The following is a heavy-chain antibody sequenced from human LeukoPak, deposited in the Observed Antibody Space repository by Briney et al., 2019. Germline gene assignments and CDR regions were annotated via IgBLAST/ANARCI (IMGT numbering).Heavy chain of an antibody. CDR1: GGSFSGYY. J-gene: IGHJ4*02. CDR2: IYYSGST. CDR3: ARSNYYDRWY. Sequence: SETLSLTCAVYGGSFSGYYWSWIRQPPGKGLEWIGYIYYSGSTNYNPSLKSRVTISVDTSKNQFSLKLSSVTAADTAVYYCARSNYYDRWYWGQGTLVTVSS. D-gene: IGHD3-22*01. V-gene: IGHV4-59*01.